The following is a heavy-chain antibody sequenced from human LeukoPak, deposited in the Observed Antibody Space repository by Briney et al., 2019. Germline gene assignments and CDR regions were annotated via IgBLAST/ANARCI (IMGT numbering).Heavy chain of an antibody. V-gene: IGHV3-7*01. J-gene: IGHJ4*02. CDR3: ARGIAAPDY. CDR1: GFTFSRYS. D-gene: IGHD6-13*01. CDR2: IKQDGSEK. Sequence: GGSLRLSCAASGFTFSRYSMSWVRQAPGKGLEWVANIKQDGSEKYYVDSVKGRFTISRDNAKNSLYLQMNSLRAEDTAVYYCARGIAAPDYWGQGTLVTVSS.